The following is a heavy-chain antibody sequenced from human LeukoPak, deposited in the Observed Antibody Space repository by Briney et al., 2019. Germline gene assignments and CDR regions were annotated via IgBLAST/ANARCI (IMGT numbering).Heavy chain of an antibody. CDR1: GFTISSYS. D-gene: IGHD5-18*01. Sequence: SETLSLTCAASGFTISSYSMNWVRQPPGKGLEWIGYIYYSGSTNYNPSLKSRVTISVDTSKNQFSLKLTSVTAADTAVYYCAREYRGNTAMVIHYLVQGTLVTVSS. V-gene: IGHV4-59*01. CDR3: AREYRGNTAMVIHY. J-gene: IGHJ4*02. CDR2: IYYSGST.